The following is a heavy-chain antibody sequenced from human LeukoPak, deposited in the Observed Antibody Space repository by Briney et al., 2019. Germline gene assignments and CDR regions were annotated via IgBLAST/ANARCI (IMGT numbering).Heavy chain of an antibody. J-gene: IGHJ4*02. CDR2: IYYSGST. V-gene: IGHV4-31*03. CDR1: GGSISSGGYY. CDR3: ARAVGYTAMVYFDY. D-gene: IGHD5-18*01. Sequence: SSETLSLTCTVSGGSISSGGYYWSWIRQHPGKGLEWIGYIYYSGSTYYNPSLKSRVTVSVDTSKNQFSLKLGSVTAADTAVYYCARAVGYTAMVYFDYWGQGTLVTVSS.